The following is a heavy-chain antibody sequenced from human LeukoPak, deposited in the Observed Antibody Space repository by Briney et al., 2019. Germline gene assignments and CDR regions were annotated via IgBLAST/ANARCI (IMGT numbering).Heavy chain of an antibody. V-gene: IGHV4-59*02. CDR3: ARGSTGQYDP. Sequence: SETLSLTCSVSGVSVNSHYWSWIRQSPGKGLEWIAYVHHSENSNSNPSLKSRVTTSVDKSRNHFSLKLTSVTAADTAIYYCARGSTGQYDPWGQGILVTVSS. CDR1: GVSVNSHY. J-gene: IGHJ5*02. D-gene: IGHD1-14*01. CDR2: VHHSENS.